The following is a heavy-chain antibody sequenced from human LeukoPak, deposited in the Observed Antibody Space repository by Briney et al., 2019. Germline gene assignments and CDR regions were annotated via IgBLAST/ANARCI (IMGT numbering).Heavy chain of an antibody. J-gene: IGHJ3*01. V-gene: IGHV1-2*02. D-gene: IGHD6-19*01. CDR3: ASPLKYSSGWFHAFDL. CDR1: GYTFTGYY. Sequence: ASVKVSCKASGYTFTGYYMHWVRQAPGQGLEWMGWINPNSGGTNIAQKFLGRVTITRDTSISTAYMDLSRLRSDDTAVYYCASPLKYSSGWFHAFDLWGQGTMVTVSS. CDR2: INPNSGGT.